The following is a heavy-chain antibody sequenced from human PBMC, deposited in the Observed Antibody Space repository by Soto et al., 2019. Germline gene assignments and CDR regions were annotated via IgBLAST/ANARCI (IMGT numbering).Heavy chain of an antibody. D-gene: IGHD5-12*01. J-gene: IGHJ3*02. V-gene: IGHV3-23*01. Sequence: EVQLLESGGGLVQPGGSLRLSCAASGFTFSSYAMSWVRQAPGKGLEWVSAISGSGTSTYYADSVKGRFTISRDNPKNTLYLKMKSPGGEETALFYFAETYFFGFGGYVPSLFDAFDIWGQGTMVTVSS. CDR3: AETYFFGFGGYVPSLFDAFDI. CDR2: ISGSGTST. CDR1: GFTFSSYA.